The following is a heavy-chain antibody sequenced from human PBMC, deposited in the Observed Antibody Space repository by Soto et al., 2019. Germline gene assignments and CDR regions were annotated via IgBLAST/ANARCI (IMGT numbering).Heavy chain of an antibody. J-gene: IGHJ3*02. D-gene: IGHD4-4*01. CDR2: IYYSGST. Sequence: SETLSLTCTVSGGSISSYYWSWIRQPPGKGLEWIGYIYYSGSTNYNPSLKSRVTISVDTSKNQFSLKLSSVTAADTAVYYCARVNRAAPTVNDAFDIWGKGKMVTVSS. CDR1: GGSISSYY. V-gene: IGHV4-59*01. CDR3: ARVNRAAPTVNDAFDI.